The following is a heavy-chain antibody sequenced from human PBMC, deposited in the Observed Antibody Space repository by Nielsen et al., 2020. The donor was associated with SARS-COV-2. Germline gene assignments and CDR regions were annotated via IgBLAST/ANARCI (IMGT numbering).Heavy chain of an antibody. CDR3: ARDWTTVTTPGPFDY. CDR1: GFTFSSYG. D-gene: IGHD4-17*01. Sequence: GGSLRLSCAASGFTFSSYGMHWVRQAPGKGLEWVAVIWYDGSNKYYADSVKGRFTISRDNSKNTLYLQMNSLRAEDTAVYYCARDWTTVTTPGPFDYWGQGTLVTVSS. J-gene: IGHJ4*02. CDR2: IWYDGSNK. V-gene: IGHV3-33*01.